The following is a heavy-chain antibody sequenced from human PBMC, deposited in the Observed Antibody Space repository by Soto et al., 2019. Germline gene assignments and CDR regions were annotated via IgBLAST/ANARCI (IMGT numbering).Heavy chain of an antibody. CDR3: AYYRAGTGGRHVDF. CDR2: IKSIADGGTT. Sequence: EVQLVESGGCLVKPGGSLRLSCADSGFTFSGAWRTGGRQAPGKGLEWVGRIKSIADGGTTDHAPTVKGRFTIARDDTTIILFLQMDSLIAADSSIYYCAYYRAGTGGRHVDFWGQGTLVTVSS. V-gene: IGHV3-15*07. J-gene: IGHJ4*02. CDR1: GFTFSGAW. D-gene: IGHD2-8*02.